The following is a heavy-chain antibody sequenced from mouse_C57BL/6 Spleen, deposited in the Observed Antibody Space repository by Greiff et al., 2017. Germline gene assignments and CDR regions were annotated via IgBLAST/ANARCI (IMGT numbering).Heavy chain of an antibody. V-gene: IGHV1-26*01. Sequence: VQLQQSGPELVKPGASVKISCKASGYTFTDHYMNWVKQSHGKSLEWIGDINPNNGGTSYNQKFKGKATLTVDKSSSTAYMELRSLTSEDSAVYYCASPDYYGSSSYAMDYWGQGTSVTVSS. J-gene: IGHJ4*01. D-gene: IGHD1-1*01. CDR1: GYTFTDHY. CDR3: ASPDYYGSSSYAMDY. CDR2: INPNNGGT.